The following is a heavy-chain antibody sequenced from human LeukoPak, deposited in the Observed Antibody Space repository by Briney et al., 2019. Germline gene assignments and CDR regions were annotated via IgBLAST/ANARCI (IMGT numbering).Heavy chain of an antibody. CDR1: GFTFSNYA. CDR2: VSYSGGST. V-gene: IGHV3-64*01. D-gene: IGHD2/OR15-2a*01. J-gene: IGHJ3*02. Sequence: GGSLRLSCAASGFTFSNYAMHWVRQPPGKGLESVSGVSYSGGSTYYANSVKGRFTISRDNSKNTLNLQMGSLRTEDMAVYYCAREAIGISRRGGFDISGQGTMVTVSS. CDR3: AREAIGISRRGGFDI.